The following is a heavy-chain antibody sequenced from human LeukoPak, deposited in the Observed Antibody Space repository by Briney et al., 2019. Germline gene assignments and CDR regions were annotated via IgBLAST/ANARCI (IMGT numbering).Heavy chain of an antibody. CDR2: ISGSGGST. J-gene: IGHJ4*02. D-gene: IGHD6-13*01. Sequence: GGSLTLSCAASGFTFSSYGMSWVRQAPGKGLEWVSAISGSGGSTYYADSVKGRFTISRDNSKNTLYLQMNSLSAEDTGVYYCAKDHYSSSWQGFDYWGQGTLVNVSS. CDR1: GFTFSSYG. V-gene: IGHV3-23*01. CDR3: AKDHYSSSWQGFDY.